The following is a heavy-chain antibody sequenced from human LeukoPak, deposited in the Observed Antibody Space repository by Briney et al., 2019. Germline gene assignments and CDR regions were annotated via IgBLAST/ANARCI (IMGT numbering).Heavy chain of an antibody. CDR2: ISSSGSTK. Sequence: GGSLRLSCGASGITFSSYSMNWVRRAPGKGLEWVSYISSSGSTKYYADSVKGRFTISRDNARNSLYLQMNSLRAEDTAVYFCARGGLSIMGYWGQGTLVTVSS. D-gene: IGHD2/OR15-2a*01. V-gene: IGHV3-48*01. CDR1: GITFSSYS. CDR3: ARGGLSIMGY. J-gene: IGHJ4*02.